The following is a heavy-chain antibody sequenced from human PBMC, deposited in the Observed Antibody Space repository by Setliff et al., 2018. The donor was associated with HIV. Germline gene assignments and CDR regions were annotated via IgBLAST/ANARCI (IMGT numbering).Heavy chain of an antibody. J-gene: IGHJ4*02. CDR3: ARVSTDYVWGSFLSSGPYYFDF. D-gene: IGHD3-16*01. CDR2: ISTSGTT. V-gene: IGHV4-61*09. Sequence: SETLSLTCTVSGDSITSGTYYWSWIRQPAGMILEWIGHISTSGTTNYNPSLKSRVTISADTSKSQFSLKLTSVTAADTSAYFCARVSTDYVWGSFLSSGPYYFDFWGQGALVTVSS. CDR1: GDSITSGTYY.